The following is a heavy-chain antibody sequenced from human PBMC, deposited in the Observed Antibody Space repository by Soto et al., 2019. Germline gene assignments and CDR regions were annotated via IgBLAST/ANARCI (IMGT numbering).Heavy chain of an antibody. Sequence: QVHLEQSGAEVKKPGSSVKVSCKFSGGTFSSYVIIWVRQAPGQGLEWMGGMIPVSGTANYAQKFHGRATISADAATNTAYMELSSVRFDDTAVYYCATVDRSVALVGWFDPWGQGTLVTVSS. J-gene: IGHJ5*02. CDR2: MIPVSGTA. D-gene: IGHD2-8*02. CDR1: GGTFSSYV. CDR3: ATVDRSVALVGWFDP. V-gene: IGHV1-69*01.